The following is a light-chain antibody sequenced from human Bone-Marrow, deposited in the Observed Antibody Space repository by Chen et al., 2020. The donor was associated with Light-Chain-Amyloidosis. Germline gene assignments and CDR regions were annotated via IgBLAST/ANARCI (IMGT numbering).Light chain of an antibody. V-gene: IGLV3-25*03. CDR2: RDT. J-gene: IGLJ2*01. CDR1: DLPTKY. CDR3: QSADSSGTYEVI. Sequence: SYELTQPPSVSVSPGQTARITCSGDDLPTKYAYWYQQKPGQAPVLVIHRDTERPSGISERFSGSRSGTTATLTNSGVQAEDEADYHCQSADSSGTYEVIFGGVTKLTVL.